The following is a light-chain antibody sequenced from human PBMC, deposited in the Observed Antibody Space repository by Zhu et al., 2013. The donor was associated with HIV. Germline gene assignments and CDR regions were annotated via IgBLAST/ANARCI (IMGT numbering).Light chain of an antibody. CDR3: QQYVGYPLA. J-gene: IGKJ4*01. V-gene: IGKV1-5*03. CDR2: KAS. Sequence: DIQMTQSPSTLSASVGDRVIITCRASQSISSWLAWYQQKPGEAPKLLIYKASNLERGVPSRFSGSGSETEFTLTISSLQPDDLAAYYCQQYVGYPLAFGGGTRVEIK. CDR1: QSISSW.